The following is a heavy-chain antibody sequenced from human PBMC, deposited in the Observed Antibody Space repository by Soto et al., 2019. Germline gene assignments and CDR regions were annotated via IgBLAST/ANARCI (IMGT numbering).Heavy chain of an antibody. Sequence: QVQLVESGGGVVQPGRSLRLSCAASGFTFSSYGMHWVRQAPGKGLEWVAVIWYDGSNKYYADSVKGRFTISRDNSKNTLDLQMTSLRAEDTAVYYCARDIAAAGTGDYWGQGTLVTVSS. CDR1: GFTFSSYG. D-gene: IGHD6-13*01. V-gene: IGHV3-33*01. CDR2: IWYDGSNK. J-gene: IGHJ4*02. CDR3: ARDIAAAGTGDY.